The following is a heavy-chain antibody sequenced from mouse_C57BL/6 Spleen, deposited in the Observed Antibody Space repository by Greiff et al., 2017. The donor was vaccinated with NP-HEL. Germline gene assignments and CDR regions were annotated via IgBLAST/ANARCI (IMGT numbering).Heavy chain of an antibody. D-gene: IGHD1-1*01. Sequence: QVQLQQSGAELVKPGASVKISCKASGYAFSSYWMNWVKQRPGQGLEWIGQIYPGDGDTNYNGKFKGKATLTADKSSSTAYMQLSSLTSEDSAVYFCARGGTTVVGYFDVWGTGTTVTVSS. V-gene: IGHV1-80*01. CDR1: GYAFSSYW. CDR3: ARGGTTVVGYFDV. J-gene: IGHJ1*03. CDR2: IYPGDGDT.